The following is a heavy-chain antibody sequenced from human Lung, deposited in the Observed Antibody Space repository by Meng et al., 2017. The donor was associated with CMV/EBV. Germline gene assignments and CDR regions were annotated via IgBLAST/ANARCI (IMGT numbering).Heavy chain of an antibody. V-gene: IGHV1-2*06. J-gene: IGHJ5*01. CDR1: GYTITDYY. CDR3: ARSRETSNTSWGWFDS. Sequence: QVHVGQVGDSAKTPGAPVKVSCNASGYTITDYYLHWARQAPGQGLEWMGRISPNSGDTNYAQNFQGRVTMTRDTSISTAYMELNRLGSDDTAIYYCARSRETSNTSWGWFDSWGQGTLVTVSS. D-gene: IGHD2-2*01. CDR2: ISPNSGDT.